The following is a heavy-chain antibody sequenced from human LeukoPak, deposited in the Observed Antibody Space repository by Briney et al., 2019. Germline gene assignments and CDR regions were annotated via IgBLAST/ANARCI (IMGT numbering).Heavy chain of an antibody. CDR3: ATLGEDKTDTPFDY. Sequence: ASVKVSCKTSGYTFIDYYVHWIRQAPGQGLEWMGRINPSTGGTDFAQKFQGKVSMTRDTSISTANMELSRLGSDDTAVYYCATLGEDKTDTPFDYWGQGTLVTVSS. J-gene: IGHJ4*02. CDR1: GYTFIDYY. V-gene: IGHV1-2*06. CDR2: INPSTGGT. D-gene: IGHD3-16*01.